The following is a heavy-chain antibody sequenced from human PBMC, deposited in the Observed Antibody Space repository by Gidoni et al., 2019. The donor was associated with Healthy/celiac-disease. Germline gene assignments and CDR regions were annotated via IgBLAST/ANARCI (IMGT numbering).Heavy chain of an antibody. CDR1: GGSIRSSNYY. CDR2: MYYSGNT. Sequence: QLQLQESGPGLVKPSATLSLTCTVPGGSIRSSNYYWDWLRQSPGKGLEWIGSMYYSGNTYYNPSLKSRVTISEDTSNNQFSLKLNSVTAADTAVYYCARRGIAALDYMDVWGKGTTVTVSS. V-gene: IGHV4-39*01. CDR3: ARRGIAALDYMDV. D-gene: IGHD6-6*01. J-gene: IGHJ6*03.